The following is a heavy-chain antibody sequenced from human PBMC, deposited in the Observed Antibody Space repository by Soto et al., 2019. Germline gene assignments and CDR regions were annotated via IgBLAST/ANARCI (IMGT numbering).Heavy chain of an antibody. D-gene: IGHD6-19*01. V-gene: IGHV1-2*02. CDR2: INPNSGGT. Sequence: ASVKVSCKASGYSFTGYYIHWVRQAPGQGLEWMGWINPNSGGTNYAQKFQGRVTMTRDTPISTGFMELRRLRSDDTAVYYCAKDWDTAVAGTVDYWGQGTLVTVSS. CDR3: AKDWDTAVAGTVDY. CDR1: GYSFTGYY. J-gene: IGHJ4*02.